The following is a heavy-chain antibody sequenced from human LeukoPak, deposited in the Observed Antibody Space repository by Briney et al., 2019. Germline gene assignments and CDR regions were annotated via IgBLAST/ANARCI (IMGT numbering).Heavy chain of an antibody. Sequence: PGGSLRLSCAASGFTFSDYYMSWIRQAPGKGLEWVSYISSSGSTIHYADSVKGRFTISRDNAKNSLYLQMNSLRAEDTAVYYCARDRVVVVPAAIGPYYYYYGMDVWGQGTTVTVSS. D-gene: IGHD2-2*01. CDR3: ARDRVVVVPAAIGPYYYYYGMDV. V-gene: IGHV3-11*01. J-gene: IGHJ6*02. CDR1: GFTFSDYY. CDR2: ISSSGSTI.